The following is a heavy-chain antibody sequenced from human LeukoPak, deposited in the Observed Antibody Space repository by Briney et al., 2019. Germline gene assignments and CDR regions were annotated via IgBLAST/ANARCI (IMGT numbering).Heavy chain of an antibody. CDR3: AREGLGGSFYYYYMDV. CDR1: EFTFSGYY. D-gene: IGHD1-26*01. J-gene: IGHJ6*03. CDR2: ISYSGDTI. V-gene: IGHV3-11*01. Sequence: GGSLRLSCAASEFTFSGYYMSWIRQAPGKGLEWVSYISYSGDTIYYADSVKGRFTVSRDNAKNSLYLQMNSLRAEDTALYHCAREGLGGSFYYYYMDVWGKGTTVTVSS.